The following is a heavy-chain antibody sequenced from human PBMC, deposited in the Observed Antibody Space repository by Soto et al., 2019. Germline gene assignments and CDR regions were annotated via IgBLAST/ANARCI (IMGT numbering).Heavy chain of an antibody. CDR1: GYTFTTYG. Sequence: QAHLVQSGAEVKKPGASVKVSCKGSGYTFTTYGITWVRQAPGQGLEWTGWISAHNGNTNYAQKLQGRVTVTRDTSTSTAYMEVRSLRSDDTAVYYCARGRYGDYWGQGALVTVSS. V-gene: IGHV1-18*01. CDR2: ISAHNGNT. D-gene: IGHD1-1*01. CDR3: ARGRYGDY. J-gene: IGHJ4*02.